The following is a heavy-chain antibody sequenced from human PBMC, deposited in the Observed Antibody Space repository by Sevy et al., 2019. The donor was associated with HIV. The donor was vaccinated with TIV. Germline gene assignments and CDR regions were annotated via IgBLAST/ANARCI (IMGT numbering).Heavy chain of an antibody. V-gene: IGHV3-30-3*01. CDR3: ARPRANYVDHYFFYAMDV. Sequence: GGSLRLSCAASGFAFSNYFAMHWVRQAPGKGLEWVALISYDWSDKDYAVSMKGRFTISRDNFKNTLYLQMNSLTTEDTAVYYCARPRANYVDHYFFYAMDVWGQGTTVTVSS. CDR1: GFAFSNYFA. CDR2: ISYDWSDK. D-gene: IGHD4-17*01. J-gene: IGHJ6*02.